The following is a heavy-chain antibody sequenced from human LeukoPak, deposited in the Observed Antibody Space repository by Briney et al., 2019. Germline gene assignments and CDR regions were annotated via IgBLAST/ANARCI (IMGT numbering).Heavy chain of an antibody. V-gene: IGHV1-18*01. CDR3: ARDPGRYGGLNAFFDY. Sequence: GASVKVSCKASSYIFTNYAFTWVRQAPGQGLEWMGWISAYNGNTNYAQKLQGRVTMTTDTSTSTAYMELRSLRSDDTAVYYCARDPGRYGGLNAFFDYWGQGTLATVSS. D-gene: IGHD1-26*01. CDR2: ISAYNGNT. J-gene: IGHJ4*02. CDR1: SYIFTNYA.